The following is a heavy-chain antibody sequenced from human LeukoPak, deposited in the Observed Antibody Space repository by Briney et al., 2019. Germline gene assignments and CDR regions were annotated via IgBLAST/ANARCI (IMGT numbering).Heavy chain of an antibody. CDR1: GGSIRSYY. D-gene: IGHD5-24*01. Sequence: PSETLSLTCTVSGGSIRSYYWSWIRQPPGKGLEWIGRIYTSGRTDYNPSLKSRVTISVDTSKHQFSMKLKSVTAADTAVYFCARGRWLPNAFDIWGQGTMVTVFS. J-gene: IGHJ3*02. V-gene: IGHV4-4*07. CDR2: IYTSGRT. CDR3: ARGRWLPNAFDI.